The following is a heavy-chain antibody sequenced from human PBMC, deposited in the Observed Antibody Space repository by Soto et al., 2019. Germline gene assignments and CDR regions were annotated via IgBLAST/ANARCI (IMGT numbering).Heavy chain of an antibody. J-gene: IGHJ4*02. CDR1: GFIFTSYW. Sequence: RGESLKISCKASGFIFTSYWLSRVRQMPGKGLEWMGIIYPSDSDTRYSPSFQGQVTISADQSINTAYLQWDSLKASDTAIYYCARPANTVADHFDLWGQGTPVTVSS. D-gene: IGHD4-17*01. CDR2: IYPSDSDT. CDR3: ARPANTVADHFDL. V-gene: IGHV5-51*01.